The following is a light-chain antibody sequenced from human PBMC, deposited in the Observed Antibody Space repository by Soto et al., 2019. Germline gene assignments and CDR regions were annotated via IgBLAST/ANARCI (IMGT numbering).Light chain of an antibody. J-gene: IGKJ4*01. V-gene: IGKV1-9*01. Sequence: IQLTQSPSSLSASVGYRVTITCRANQAISSYLAWYQQKPGKAPKLLIYAASTLQSGVPSRFSGSGSGTDFTLTISSLQPEDFATYYCQQLDSFLVTVGGGTKVEIK. CDR1: QAISSY. CDR3: QQLDSFLVT. CDR2: AAS.